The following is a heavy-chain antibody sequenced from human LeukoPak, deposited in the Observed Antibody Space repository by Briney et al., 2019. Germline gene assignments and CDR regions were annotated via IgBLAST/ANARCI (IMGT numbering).Heavy chain of an antibody. J-gene: IGHJ4*02. CDR1: GFTFSSYA. CDR3: ASAPYCSSPSCYKGYYFDY. CDR2: IKEDGSEK. Sequence: GGSLRLSCAASGFTFSSYAMHWVRQAPGKGLEWVANIKEDGSEKYYVDSVRGRFTISRDNAKNSLYLQMNSLRAEDTAVYYCASAPYCSSPSCYKGYYFDYWGQGTLVTVSS. D-gene: IGHD2-2*02. V-gene: IGHV3-7*01.